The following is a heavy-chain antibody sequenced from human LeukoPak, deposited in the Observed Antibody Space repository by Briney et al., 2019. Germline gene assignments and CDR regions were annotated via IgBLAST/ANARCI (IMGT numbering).Heavy chain of an antibody. CDR3: ARDHLSGWSLTPFDY. D-gene: IGHD6-19*01. CDR1: GGSISSGDYY. CDR2: IYYSGST. V-gene: IGHV4-30-4*01. J-gene: IGHJ4*02. Sequence: SETLSLTCTVSGGSISSGDYYWSWIRQPPGKGLEWIGYIYYSGSTYYNPSLKSRVTISVDTSKNQFSLKLSSVTAADTAVYYCARDHLSGWSLTPFDYWGQGTLVTVSS.